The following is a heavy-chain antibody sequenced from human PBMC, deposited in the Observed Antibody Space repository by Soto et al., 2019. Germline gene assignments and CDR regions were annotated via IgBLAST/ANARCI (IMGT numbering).Heavy chain of an antibody. J-gene: IGHJ5*02. CDR3: ARDLGYCSSTSCGWFDP. CDR1: GGSISNYY. CDR2: IFYTGST. D-gene: IGHD2-2*01. Sequence: SETLSLTCTVSGGSISNYYWVWIRQPPGKGLDWIGSIFYTGSTDYNPSLKSRVTISVDTSKNQFSLKLSSVTAADTAVYYCARDLGYCSSTSCGWFDPWGQGTLVTVSS. V-gene: IGHV4-59*12.